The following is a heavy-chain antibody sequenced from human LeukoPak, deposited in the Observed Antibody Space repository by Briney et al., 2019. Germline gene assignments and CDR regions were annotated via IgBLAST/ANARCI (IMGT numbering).Heavy chain of an antibody. CDR2: ISGNSITT. D-gene: IGHD6-19*01. CDR3: ANEPRLLAF. CDR1: GLTFSDHY. J-gene: IGHJ4*02. V-gene: IGHV3-11*01. Sequence: GGSLRLSCEDSGLTFSDHYMSWIREAPGKGLEMVSYISGNSITTKYADSLKGRFTISRDNAKSSVYLQMDRLRVEYTAVYYCANEPRLLAFWGLGTLVTVSA.